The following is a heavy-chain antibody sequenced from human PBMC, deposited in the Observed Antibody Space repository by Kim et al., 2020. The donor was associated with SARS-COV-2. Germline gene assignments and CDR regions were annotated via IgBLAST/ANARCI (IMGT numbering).Heavy chain of an antibody. J-gene: IGHJ2*01. CDR2: INHSGST. D-gene: IGHD2-2*01. Sequence: SETLSLTCAVYGGSFSGYYWSWIRQPPGKGLEWIGEINHSGSTNYNPSLKSRVTISVDTSKNQFSLKLSSVTAADTAVYYCARGGDIVVVPAARNWYFDLWGRGTLVTVSS. CDR3: ARGGDIVVVPAARNWYFDL. CDR1: GGSFSGYY. V-gene: IGHV4-34*01.